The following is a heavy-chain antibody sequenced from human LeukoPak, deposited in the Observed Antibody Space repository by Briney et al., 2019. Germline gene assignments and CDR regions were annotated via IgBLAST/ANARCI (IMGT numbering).Heavy chain of an antibody. Sequence: GGSLRLSCAASGFTVSSNYMSWVRQAPGKGLEWVSVIYSGSDTYYADSVKGRFTISRDNSKNTLYLQMNSLRAEDTAVYYCARHVPGYSYGYGSIDYWGQGTLVTVSS. CDR1: GFTVSSNY. CDR2: IYSGSDT. J-gene: IGHJ4*02. D-gene: IGHD5-18*01. CDR3: ARHVPGYSYGYGSIDY. V-gene: IGHV3-53*01.